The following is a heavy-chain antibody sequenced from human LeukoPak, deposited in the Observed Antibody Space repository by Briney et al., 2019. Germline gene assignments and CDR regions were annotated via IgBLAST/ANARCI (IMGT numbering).Heavy chain of an antibody. Sequence: SETLSLTCTVSGGSISSYYWSWIRQPPGKGLEWIGYIYYSGSTNYNPSLKSRVTISVDTSKNQFSLKLSSVTAADTAVYYCARGRGVVVPAAIIEDNWFDPWGQGTLVTVSS. CDR3: ARGRGVVVPAAIIEDNWFDP. J-gene: IGHJ5*02. D-gene: IGHD2-2*01. V-gene: IGHV4-59*01. CDR1: GGSISSYY. CDR2: IYYSGST.